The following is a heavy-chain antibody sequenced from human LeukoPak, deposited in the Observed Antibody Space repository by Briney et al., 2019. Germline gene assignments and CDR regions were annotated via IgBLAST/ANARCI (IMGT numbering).Heavy chain of an antibody. CDR3: ARVGITLFGVVIL. Sequence: GGSLRLSCAASGFIVSSNYMSGVPEAPGKGVEGVSILYSGGNTYYEDSVKGRFIISRDNSNNTLYLQMNSLRTEDTAVYYCARVGITLFGVVILWGQGTLVTVSS. D-gene: IGHD3-3*01. CDR1: GFIVSSNY. V-gene: IGHV3-53*01. CDR2: LYSGGNT. J-gene: IGHJ4*02.